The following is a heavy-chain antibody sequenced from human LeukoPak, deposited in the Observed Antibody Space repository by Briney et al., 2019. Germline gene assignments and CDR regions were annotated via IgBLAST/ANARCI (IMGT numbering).Heavy chain of an antibody. D-gene: IGHD3-22*01. CDR2: IYPGDSDT. CDR1: GYSFTSYW. V-gene: IGHV5-51*01. Sequence: GESLKISCKGSGYSFTSYWIGWVRQMPGKGLEWMGIIYPGDSDTRYSPSFQGQVTISADKSISTAYLQWSSLKASDTAMYYCARRRGYYDSSSYYPFWFDYWGQGTLVTVSS. CDR3: ARRRGYYDSSSYYPFWFDY. J-gene: IGHJ4*02.